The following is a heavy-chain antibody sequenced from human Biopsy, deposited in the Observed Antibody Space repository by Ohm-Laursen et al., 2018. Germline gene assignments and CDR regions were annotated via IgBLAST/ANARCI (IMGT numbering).Heavy chain of an antibody. D-gene: IGHD5-24*01. CDR3: AIARRFAFDI. V-gene: IGHV1-8*01. CDR1: GYTFISYD. CDR2: MNPYSGST. Sequence: ASVKVSCKASGYTFISYDINWVRQAPGQGLEWMGWMNPYSGSTGYAPKFQGRLSLTRNTSTSTGYMELSSLRSEDTALYYCAIARRFAFDIWGQGTMVTVSS. J-gene: IGHJ3*02.